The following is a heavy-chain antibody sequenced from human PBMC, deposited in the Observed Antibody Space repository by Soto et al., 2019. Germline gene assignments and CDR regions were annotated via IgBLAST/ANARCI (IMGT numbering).Heavy chain of an antibody. CDR3: ARDPITNGTGPGGMDV. J-gene: IGHJ6*02. CDR1: GGPFISYA. D-gene: IGHD1-7*01. Sequence: SVKVSCKASGGPFISYAIIWVRQAPGQGLEWMGGIIPIFGTANYAQKFQGRVTITADESTSTAYMELSSLRSEDTAVYYCARDPITNGTGPGGMDVCGQGTTVTVPS. V-gene: IGHV1-69*13. CDR2: IIPIFGTA.